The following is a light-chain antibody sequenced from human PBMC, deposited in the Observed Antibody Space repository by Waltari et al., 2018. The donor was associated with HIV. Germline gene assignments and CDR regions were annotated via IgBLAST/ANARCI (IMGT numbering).Light chain of an antibody. CDR3: SSYAGSNNFGV. V-gene: IGLV2-8*01. CDR1: RSAVRGYNY. J-gene: IGLJ2*01. CDR2: EVS. Sequence: QSALTHPPSASRSPGQSVTISSTVTRSAVRGYNYVSWYQQHPGKAPKLMIYEVSKRPSGVPDRFSGSKSGNTASLTVSGLQAEDEADYYCSSYAGSNNFGVFGGGTKLTVL.